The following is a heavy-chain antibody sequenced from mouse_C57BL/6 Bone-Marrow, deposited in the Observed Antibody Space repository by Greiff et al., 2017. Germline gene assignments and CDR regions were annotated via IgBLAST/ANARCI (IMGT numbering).Heavy chain of an antibody. CDR2: IDPSDSYT. Sequence: QVQLQQPGAELVKPGASVKLSCKASGYTFTSYWMQWVKQRPGQGLEWIGEIDPSDSYTNYNQKFKGKATLIVDTSSSTAYMQLSSLTSEDSAVYYCARGKLAWFAYWGQGTLVTVSA. CDR3: ARGKLAWFAY. CDR1: GYTFTSYW. J-gene: IGHJ3*01. V-gene: IGHV1-50*01.